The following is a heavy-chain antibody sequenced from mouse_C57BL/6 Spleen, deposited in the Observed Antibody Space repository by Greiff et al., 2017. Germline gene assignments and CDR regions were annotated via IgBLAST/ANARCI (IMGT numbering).Heavy chain of an antibody. CDR1: GFTFSSYA. V-gene: IGHV5-4*01. D-gene: IGHD1-1*01. J-gene: IGHJ2*01. CDR2: ISDGGSYT. Sequence: EVQLVESGGGLVKPGGSLKLSCAASGFTFSSYAMSWVRQTPEKRLEWVATISDGGSYTYYPDNVKGRFTISRDNAKNNLYLQMSHLKSEDTAMYYCARDHYYGSREYFEYWGQGTTLTVSS. CDR3: ARDHYYGSREYFEY.